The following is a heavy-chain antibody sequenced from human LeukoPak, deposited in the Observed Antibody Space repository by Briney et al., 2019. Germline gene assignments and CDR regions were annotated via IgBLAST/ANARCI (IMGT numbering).Heavy chain of an antibody. CDR1: GFTVSSNY. CDR2: IYSGGST. V-gene: IGHV3-66*01. Sequence: GGSLRLSCAASGFTVSSNYMSWVRQAPGKGLEWVSVIYSGGSTCYADSVRGRFTISRDNSKNTMCLQMNSLRAEDTAVYYCARDLYYDSSGYYPYAAFDIWGQGTMVTVSS. CDR3: ARDLYYDSSGYYPYAAFDI. J-gene: IGHJ3*02. D-gene: IGHD3-22*01.